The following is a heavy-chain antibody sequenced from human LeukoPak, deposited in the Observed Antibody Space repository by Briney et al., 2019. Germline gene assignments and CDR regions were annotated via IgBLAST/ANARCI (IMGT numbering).Heavy chain of an antibody. J-gene: IGHJ4*02. V-gene: IGHV1-69*04. D-gene: IGHD5-18*01. CDR2: IIPILGIA. CDR3: ARDGTAMVYGPPDY. CDR1: GGTFSSYA. Sequence: SVKVSCKASGGTFSSYAISWVRQSPGQGLEWMGRIIPILGIANYAQKFQGRVTITADESTSTAYMELSSLRSEDTAVYYCARDGTAMVYGPPDYWGQGTLVTVSS.